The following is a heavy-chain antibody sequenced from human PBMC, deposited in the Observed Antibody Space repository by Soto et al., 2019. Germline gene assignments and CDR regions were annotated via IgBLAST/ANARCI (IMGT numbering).Heavy chain of an antibody. Sequence: EVQLVESGGGLVQPGGSLRLSCSASGFTFRIYWMHWARQAPGKGLEWVSNISDGDTDYADSVRGRFTVSRDNAKNTLYLQMNSLTAEDTAMYYCVRGSSDRPGIDYWGQGTLVTVS. D-gene: IGHD3-22*01. CDR1: GFTFRIYW. J-gene: IGHJ4*02. CDR3: VRGSSDRPGIDY. CDR2: NISDGDT. V-gene: IGHV3-74*01.